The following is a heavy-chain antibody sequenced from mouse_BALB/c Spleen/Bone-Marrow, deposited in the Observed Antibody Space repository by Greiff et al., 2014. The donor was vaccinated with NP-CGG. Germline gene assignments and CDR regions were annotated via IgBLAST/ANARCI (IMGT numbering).Heavy chain of an antibody. CDR3: AGGGYYGTSLYWYFDV. Sequence: EVQLQQSGPELVKPGASVKMSCKASGYTFTNYVIHWVKQKPGQGLEWIGYINPYNDGTKYNDKFKGKATLTSDKSSSTAYMEFSSLTSEDSAVYYCAGGGYYGTSLYWYFDVWGAGTTVTVSS. V-gene: IGHV1-14*01. CDR2: INPYNDGT. J-gene: IGHJ1*01. D-gene: IGHD1-1*01. CDR1: GYTFTNYV.